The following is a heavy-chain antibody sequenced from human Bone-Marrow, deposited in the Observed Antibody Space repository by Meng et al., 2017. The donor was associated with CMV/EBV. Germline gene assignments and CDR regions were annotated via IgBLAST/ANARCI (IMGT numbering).Heavy chain of an antibody. CDR3: ARLYIVVVPAAMGQYNWFDP. D-gene: IGHD2-2*01. CDR1: GYTFTSYG. V-gene: IGHV1-18*01. J-gene: IGHJ5*02. Sequence: ASVKVSCKASGYTFTSYGISWVRQAPGQGLGWMGWISAYNGNTNYAQKLQGRVTMTTDTSTSTAYMELRSLRSDDTAVYYCARLYIVVVPAAMGQYNWFDPWGQGTLVTVSS. CDR2: ISAYNGNT.